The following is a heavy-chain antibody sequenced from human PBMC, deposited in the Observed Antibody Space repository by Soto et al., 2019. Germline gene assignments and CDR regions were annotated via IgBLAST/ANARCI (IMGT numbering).Heavy chain of an antibody. V-gene: IGHV3-49*03. Sequence: GGSLRLSCTASGFTFGDYAMSWFRQAPGKGLEWVGFIRSKGYGGTTEYAASVKGRFTISRDDSKSIAYLQMNSLKTEDTAVYYCTRDASSIAARPRGYYCDYWGQGTLVTVSS. D-gene: IGHD6-6*01. J-gene: IGHJ4*02. CDR1: GFTFGDYA. CDR2: IRSKGYGGTT. CDR3: TRDASSIAARPRGYYCDY.